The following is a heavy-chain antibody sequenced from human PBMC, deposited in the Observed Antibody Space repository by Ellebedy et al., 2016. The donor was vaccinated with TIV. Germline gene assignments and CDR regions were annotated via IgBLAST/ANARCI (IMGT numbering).Heavy chain of an antibody. J-gene: IGHJ2*01. Sequence: PGGSLRLSCAASGFTFNNYAMSWVRQAPGKGLEWVSTISHTGSRTYYADSVEGRFTISRDNSKKTLYLRINNPRDEDTAVYYCARRGSRYWHFDLWGRGTQVIVSS. CDR1: GFTFNNYA. CDR3: ARRGSRYWHFDL. CDR2: ISHTGSRT. V-gene: IGHV3-23*01. D-gene: IGHD1-1*01.